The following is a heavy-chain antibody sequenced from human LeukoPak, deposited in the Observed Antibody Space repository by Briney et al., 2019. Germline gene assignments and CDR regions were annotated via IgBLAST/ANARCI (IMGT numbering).Heavy chain of an antibody. CDR2: IYTSGRN. CDR3: AREPIVVLPTADRSYYFDY. D-gene: IGHD2-2*01. J-gene: IGHJ4*02. V-gene: IGHV4-4*07. Sequence: PSETLSLTCTVSGGSISTYYWSWIRQSAGKGLEWIGRIYTSGRNNYNPSLKSRVTLSFDTSKKHVSLKLTSVTAADTAVYYCAREPIVVLPTADRSYYFDYWGQGTLVTVSS. CDR1: GGSISTYY.